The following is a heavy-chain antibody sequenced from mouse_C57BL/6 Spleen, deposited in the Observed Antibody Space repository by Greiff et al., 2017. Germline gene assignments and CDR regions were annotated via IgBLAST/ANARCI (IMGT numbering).Heavy chain of an antibody. V-gene: IGHV5-4*01. CDR3: ARDLSYSNYVDFDV. D-gene: IGHD2-5*01. CDR1: GFTFSSYA. J-gene: IGHJ1*03. Sequence: EVNVVESGGGLVKPGGSLKLSCAASGFTFSSYAMSWVRQTPEKRLEWVATISDGGSYTYYPDNVKGRFTITRDNAKNNLYLQMSHLKSEDTAMYYCARDLSYSNYVDFDVWGTGTTVTVSS. CDR2: ISDGGSYT.